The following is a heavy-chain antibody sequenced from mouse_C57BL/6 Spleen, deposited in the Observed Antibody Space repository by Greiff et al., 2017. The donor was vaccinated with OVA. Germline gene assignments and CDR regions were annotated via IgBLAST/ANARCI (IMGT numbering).Heavy chain of an antibody. J-gene: IGHJ1*03. CDR3: ARRDGNYDFDV. V-gene: IGHV1-18*01. CDR2: INPNNGGT. CDR1: GYTFTDYN. D-gene: IGHD2-1*01. Sequence: VQLQQSGPELVKPGASVKIPCKASGYTFTDYNMDWVKQSHGKSLEWIGDINPNNGGTIYNQKFKGKATLTVDKSSSTAYMELRSLTSEDTAVYYGARRDGNYDFDVWGTGTTVTVSS.